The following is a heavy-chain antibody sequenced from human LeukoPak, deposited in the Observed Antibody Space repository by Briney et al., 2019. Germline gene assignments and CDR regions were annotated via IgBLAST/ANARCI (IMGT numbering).Heavy chain of an antibody. CDR3: ASGWAYYDFWSGPGGDAFDI. CDR2: IYYSGST. Sequence: SETLSLTCTVSGGSISSYYWSWIRQPPGKGLEWIGYIYYSGSTNYNPSLKSRVTISVDTSKNQFSLKLSSVTAADTAVYYCASGWAYYDFWSGPGGDAFDIWGQGTMVTVSS. CDR1: GGSISSYY. D-gene: IGHD3-3*01. J-gene: IGHJ3*02. V-gene: IGHV4-59*01.